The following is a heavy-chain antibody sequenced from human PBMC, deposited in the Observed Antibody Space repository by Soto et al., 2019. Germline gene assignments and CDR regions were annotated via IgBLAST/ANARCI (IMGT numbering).Heavy chain of an antibody. V-gene: IGHV4-30-2*01. CDR3: ASLISSWDLALDY. Sequence: QLQLQESGSGLVKPSQTLSLTCAVSGGSISSGGYSWSWIRQPPGKGLEWIGYIYHSGSTYYNPSQKSRVTVSGDRYKNQFPLKQRSVTAAGTAVYYCASLISSWDLALDYWGQGTLVNGYS. J-gene: IGHJ4*02. CDR1: GGSISSGGYS. D-gene: IGHD6-13*01. CDR2: IYHSGST.